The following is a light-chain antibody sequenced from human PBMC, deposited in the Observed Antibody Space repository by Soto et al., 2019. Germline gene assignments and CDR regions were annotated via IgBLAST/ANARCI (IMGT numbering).Light chain of an antibody. CDR1: QGVVNH. CDR2: ATS. V-gene: IGKV3-11*01. Sequence: IVLTQSPATLSLSPGERATLSCRASQGVVNHLDWFVQKPGQAPRLLIYATSNRATGIPARFSGSGSGTDFTLTVSSLEPEDFAFYYCQQRYSWPLSFGGGTKVEFK. J-gene: IGKJ4*01. CDR3: QQRYSWPLS.